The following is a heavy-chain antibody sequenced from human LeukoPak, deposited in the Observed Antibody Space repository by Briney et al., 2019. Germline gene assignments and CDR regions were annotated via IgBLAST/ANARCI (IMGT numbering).Heavy chain of an antibody. D-gene: IGHD4-23*01. CDR3: ARASAPYGGNDY. CDR1: GGSTGSDY. Sequence: PSETLSLTCTVSGGSTGSDYWSWIRQPPGKGLEWIGYIYYSGSTNYNPSLKSRVTISVDTSKNQFSLKLSSVTAADTAVYYCARASAPYGGNDYWGQGTLVTVSS. V-gene: IGHV4-59*01. CDR2: IYYSGST. J-gene: IGHJ4*02.